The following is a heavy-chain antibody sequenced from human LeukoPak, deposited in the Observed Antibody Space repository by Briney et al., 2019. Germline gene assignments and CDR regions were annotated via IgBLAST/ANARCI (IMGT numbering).Heavy chain of an antibody. V-gene: IGHV4-39*01. D-gene: IGHD6-13*01. J-gene: IGHJ5*02. CDR2: IYYSGST. Sequence: SETLSLTCTVSVGSISSSSYYWGWIRQPPGKGLEWIGSIYYSGSTYYNPSLKSRVTISVDTSKNQFSLKLSSVTAADTAVYYCARLAIDYSSSSFHWFDPWGQGTLVTVSS. CDR3: ARLAIDYSSSSFHWFDP. CDR1: VGSISSSSYY.